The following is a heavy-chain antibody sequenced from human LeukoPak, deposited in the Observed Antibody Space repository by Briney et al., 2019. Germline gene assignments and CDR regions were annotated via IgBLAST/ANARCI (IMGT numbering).Heavy chain of an antibody. CDR1: EFTFSVFW. CDR2: IKQDGSER. Sequence: PGGSLRLFCAASEFTFSVFWMTWVRQAPGKGLEWVAHIKQDGSERYHVDSVKGRFTISRDNAKNSLYLQMNSLRAEDTAVYYCARDDGGRHTSSLDYWGQGTLVAVSS. D-gene: IGHD6-6*01. V-gene: IGHV3-7*05. J-gene: IGHJ4*02. CDR3: ARDDGGRHTSSLDY.